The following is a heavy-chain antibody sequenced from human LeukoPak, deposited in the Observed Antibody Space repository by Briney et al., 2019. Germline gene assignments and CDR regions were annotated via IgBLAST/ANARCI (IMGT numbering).Heavy chain of an antibody. CDR3: ARDIYSYGQVGTPDY. CDR1: GFTFSSRA. D-gene: IGHD5-18*01. CDR2: ISPDGSYK. J-gene: IGHJ4*02. Sequence: LTGGSLRLSCAATGFTFSSRAMHRVRQAPGEGLEWVAAISPDGSYKPDADSAKGRFTNSRDNSKNTLYLQMDSLRTQDTAIYYCARDIYSYGQVGTPDYWGQGTLVTVSS. V-gene: IGHV3-30-3*01.